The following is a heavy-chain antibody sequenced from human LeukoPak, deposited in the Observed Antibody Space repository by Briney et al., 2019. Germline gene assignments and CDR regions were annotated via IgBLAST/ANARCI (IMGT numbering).Heavy chain of an antibody. CDR2: ISYDGSNK. D-gene: IGHD3-22*01. CDR3: AKRGYYYDSSGYYSRTYFDY. Sequence: GGSLRLSCAASGFTLSSHGMHWVRQAPGKGLEWVAVISYDGSNKYYADSVKGRFTISRDNSKNTLYLQMNSLRAEDTAVYYCAKRGYYYDSSGYYSRTYFDYWGQGTLVIVSS. V-gene: IGHV3-30*18. CDR1: GFTLSSHG. J-gene: IGHJ4*02.